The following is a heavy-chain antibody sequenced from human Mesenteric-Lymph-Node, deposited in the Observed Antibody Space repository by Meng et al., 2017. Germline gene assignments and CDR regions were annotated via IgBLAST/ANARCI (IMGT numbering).Heavy chain of an antibody. CDR2: IYHSGRT. D-gene: IGHD4-17*01. V-gene: IGHV4-4*02. CDR3: TTLYGDSIS. Sequence: QLQLQESGPGLVKPSETLSLTCAVSGGSISSSNWWSWVRQAPGKGLEWIGEIYHSGRTNYNPSVKSRVSMSVDKSQNHFSLRLSSVTAADTAVYYCTTLYGDSISWGQGTLVTVSS. CDR1: GGSISSSNW. J-gene: IGHJ4*02.